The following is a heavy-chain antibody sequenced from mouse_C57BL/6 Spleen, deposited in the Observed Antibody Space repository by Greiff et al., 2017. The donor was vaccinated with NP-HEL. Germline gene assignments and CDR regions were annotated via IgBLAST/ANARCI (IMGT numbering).Heavy chain of an antibody. J-gene: IGHJ2*01. CDR1: GYTFTSYW. CDR2: INPSNGGT. Sequence: VQLQQPGTELVKPGASVKLSCKASGYTFTSYWMHWVKQRPGQGLEWIGNINPSNGGTNYNEKFKSKATLTVDKSSSTAYMQLSSLTSEDSAVYYCAREKEFTTVVARPYYFDYWGQGTTLTVSS. CDR3: AREKEFTTVVARPYYFDY. V-gene: IGHV1-53*01. D-gene: IGHD1-1*01.